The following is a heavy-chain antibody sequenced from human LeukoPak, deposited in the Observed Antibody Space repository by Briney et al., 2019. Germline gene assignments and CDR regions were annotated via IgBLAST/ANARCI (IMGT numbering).Heavy chain of an antibody. CDR2: INHSGST. D-gene: IGHD6-19*01. V-gene: IGHV4-34*01. CDR1: GGSFSGYY. Sequence: KSSETLSLTCAVYGGSFSGYYWSWIRQPPGKGLEWIGEINHSGSTTYNPSLKSRVTISVDTPKNQFSLKLSSVTAADTAVYYCARSNQGQFAVAGLLVHWGQGTLVTVSS. CDR3: ARSNQGQFAVAGLLVH. J-gene: IGHJ4*02.